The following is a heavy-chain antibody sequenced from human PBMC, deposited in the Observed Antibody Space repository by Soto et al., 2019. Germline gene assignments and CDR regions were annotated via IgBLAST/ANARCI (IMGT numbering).Heavy chain of an antibody. V-gene: IGHV3-49*03. J-gene: IGHJ4*02. Sequence: PGGSLRLSCTASGFTFGDYAMNWFRQAPGKGLEWVGFIRSKAYGGTTENAASVKGRFTISRDDSKNTLYLQMNSLKTEDTAVYYCTTDRSIMVRGVVFDYGGQGTLVTFSS. D-gene: IGHD3-10*01. CDR2: IRSKAYGGTT. CDR3: TTDRSIMVRGVVFDY. CDR1: GFTFGDYA.